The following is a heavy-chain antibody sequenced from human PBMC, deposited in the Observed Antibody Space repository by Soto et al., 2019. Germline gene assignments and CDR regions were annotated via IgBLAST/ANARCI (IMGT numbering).Heavy chain of an antibody. CDR3: ARVRSAYYDRIDWYFDL. CDR1: GFTFSSYA. CDR2: ISYDGSNK. D-gene: IGHD3-22*01. J-gene: IGHJ2*01. V-gene: IGHV3-30*14. Sequence: QVQLVESGGGVVQPGRSLRLSCAASGFTFSSYAMHWVGQAPGKGLEWVAVISYDGSNKYYADSVKGRFTISRDNSKNTLYLQRNSLRAEDTAVYYCARVRSAYYDRIDWYFDLWGRGTLVTVSS.